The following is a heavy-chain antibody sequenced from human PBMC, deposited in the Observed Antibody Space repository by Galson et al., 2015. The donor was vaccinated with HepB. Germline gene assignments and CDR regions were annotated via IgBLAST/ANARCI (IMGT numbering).Heavy chain of an antibody. CDR3: ARLTGTLVCY. J-gene: IGHJ4*02. CDR2: IYYSGST. CDR1: GGSISSSSYY. Sequence: SETLSLTCTVSGGSISSSSYYWGWIRQPPGKGLEWIGSIYYSGSTYYNPSLKSRVTISVDTSKNQFSLKLSSVTAADTAVYYCARLTGTLVCYWGQGTLVTVSS. V-gene: IGHV4-39*01. D-gene: IGHD1-20*01.